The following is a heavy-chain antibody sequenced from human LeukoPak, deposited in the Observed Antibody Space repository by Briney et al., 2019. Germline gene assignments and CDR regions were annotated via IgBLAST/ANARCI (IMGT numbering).Heavy chain of an antibody. CDR1: GGTFSSYA. Sequence: SVKVSCKASGGTFSSYAISWVRQAPGQGLEWMGGIIPIFGTANYAQKFQGRVTITADESTSTAYIELSSLRSEDTAVYYCAGTLGSPEGIFDYWGQGTLVTVSS. CDR3: AGTLGSPEGIFDY. V-gene: IGHV1-69*13. D-gene: IGHD1-1*01. J-gene: IGHJ4*02. CDR2: IIPIFGTA.